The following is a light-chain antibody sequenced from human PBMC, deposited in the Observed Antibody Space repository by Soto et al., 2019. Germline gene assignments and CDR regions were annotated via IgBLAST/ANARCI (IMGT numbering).Light chain of an antibody. CDR3: QSYDSSLSGDV. J-gene: IGLJ1*01. CDR2: GNS. V-gene: IGLV1-40*01. Sequence: QAVVTQPPSVSGAPGQRVTISCTGSSSNIGAGYDVHWYQQLPGTAPKLLIYGNSNRPSGVPERFSGSKSGTSASLAITGLQAEDEADYYCQSYDSSLSGDVFGTGTKLTVL. CDR1: SSNIGAGYD.